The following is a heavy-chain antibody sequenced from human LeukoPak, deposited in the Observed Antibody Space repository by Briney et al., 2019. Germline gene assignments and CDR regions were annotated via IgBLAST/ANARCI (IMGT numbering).Heavy chain of an antibody. Sequence: ASVKVSCQASGYTFTGYYMHWVRQVPGQGLEWMGWINPNSGGTNSAQNIQGRVTMTRDTSISTAYMELSRLRSDDTAVYYCARDLTAEDYWGQGTLVTVSS. CDR2: INPNSGGT. J-gene: IGHJ4*02. CDR3: ARDLTAEDY. V-gene: IGHV1-2*02. CDR1: GYTFTGYY.